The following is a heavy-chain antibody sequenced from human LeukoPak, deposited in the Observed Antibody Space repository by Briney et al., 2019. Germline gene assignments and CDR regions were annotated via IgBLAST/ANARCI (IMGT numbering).Heavy chain of an antibody. D-gene: IGHD3-3*01. V-gene: IGHV1-18*01. CDR3: ARDPLRFLDGVYGMDV. Sequence: GASVKVSCKASGYTFTGYGISWVRQAPGQGLEWMGWISAYNGNTNYAQKLQGRVTMTTDTSTSTAYMELRSLRSDDTAVYYCARDPLRFLDGVYGMDVWGQGTTVTVSS. J-gene: IGHJ6*02. CDR1: GYTFTGYG. CDR2: ISAYNGNT.